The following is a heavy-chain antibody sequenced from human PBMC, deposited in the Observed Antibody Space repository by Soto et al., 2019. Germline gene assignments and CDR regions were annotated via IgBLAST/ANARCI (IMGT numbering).Heavy chain of an antibody. CDR3: ARGPAMPMYNWFDP. D-gene: IGHD2-2*01. V-gene: IGHV4-30-2*01. CDR2: IYHSGST. Sequence: PSETLSLTCAVSGGSISSGGYFWSWIRQPPGKGLEWIGYIYHSGSTYYNPSLKSRVTISVDRSKNQFSLKLSSVTAADTAVYYCARGPAMPMYNWFDPWGQGTLVTVSS. CDR1: GGSISSGGYF. J-gene: IGHJ5*02.